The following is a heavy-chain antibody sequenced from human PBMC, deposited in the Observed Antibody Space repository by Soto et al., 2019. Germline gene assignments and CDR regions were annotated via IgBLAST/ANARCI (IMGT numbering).Heavy chain of an antibody. CDR1: GFTFSTYA. J-gene: IGHJ4*02. CDR2: ISYDGRST. CDR3: VREGIDGGSWGFFDY. Sequence: QVQLVDSGGGVVQPGRSLRLSCAASGFTFSTYAMHWVRQAPGKGLEWVAFISYDGRSTYSADSVRGRFTISRDNSKNALYLPMNRLRPEDTVAYYWVREGIDGGSWGFFDYWGQGTLVTVAS. V-gene: IGHV3-30*04. D-gene: IGHD6-13*01.